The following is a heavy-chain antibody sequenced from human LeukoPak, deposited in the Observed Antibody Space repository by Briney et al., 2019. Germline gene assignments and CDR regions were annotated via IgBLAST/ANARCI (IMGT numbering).Heavy chain of an antibody. CDR1: GFTFSRYW. J-gene: IGHJ4*02. D-gene: IGHD6-13*01. Sequence: GGSLRLSCAASGFTFSRYWMSWVRQAPGKGLEWVANIKQDGSEKYYVDSVKGRFTISRDNAKNSLYLQMNSLRAEDTALYYCARVAARYSSSWYDYWGQGTLVTVSS. CDR2: IKQDGSEK. V-gene: IGHV3-7*03. CDR3: ARVAARYSSSWYDY.